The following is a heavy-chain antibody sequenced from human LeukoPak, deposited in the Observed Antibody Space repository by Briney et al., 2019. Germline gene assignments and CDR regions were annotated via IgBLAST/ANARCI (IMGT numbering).Heavy chain of an antibody. CDR3: ARLWFGRYYFDH. V-gene: IGHV3-53*01. CDR2: IYSGGNT. J-gene: IGHJ4*02. CDR1: GSTVSSNF. Sequence: GGSLRLSCADSGSTVSSNFLSWVRQAPGKGLEWVSVIYSGGNTYYADSVKGRFTISRDNSKNTLYLQMNSLRAEDTAVYYCARLWFGRYYFDHWGQGTQVTVSS. D-gene: IGHD3-10*01.